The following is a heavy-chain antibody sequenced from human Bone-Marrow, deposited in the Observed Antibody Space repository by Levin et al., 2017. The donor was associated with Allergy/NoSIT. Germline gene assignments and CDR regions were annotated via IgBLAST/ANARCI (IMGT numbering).Heavy chain of an antibody. CDR2: IGASSGTT. J-gene: IGHJ4*02. CDR3: ARHLLAAGREYDY. D-gene: IGHD6-13*01. CDR1: GFTFSNYP. Sequence: GGSLRLSCTASGFTFSNYPMSWVRQTPGKGLEWISAIGASSGTTYYTDSVTGRFTISKDYSNNILYLQMNSLRAEDTAVYYCARHLLAAGREYDYWGQGALVTVSS. V-gene: IGHV3-23*01.